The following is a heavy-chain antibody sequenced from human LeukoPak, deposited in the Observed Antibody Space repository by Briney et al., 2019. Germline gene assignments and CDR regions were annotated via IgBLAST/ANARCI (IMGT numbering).Heavy chain of an antibody. Sequence: PSQTLSLTCTVSNVSISSGSHYWNWIRQPAGKGLEWIGRIYAGGRSNYNPSLRSRVTISVDTSKNQFSLKLSSVTAADTAVYYCARGRYDILTGYYIADTPGDEVFDYWGQGTLVTVSS. CDR2: IYAGGRS. CDR1: NVSISSGSHY. CDR3: ARGRYDILTGYYIADTPGDEVFDY. D-gene: IGHD3-9*01. J-gene: IGHJ4*02. V-gene: IGHV4-61*02.